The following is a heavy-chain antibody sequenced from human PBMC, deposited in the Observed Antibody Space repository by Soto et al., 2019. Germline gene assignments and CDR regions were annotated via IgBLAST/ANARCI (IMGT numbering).Heavy chain of an antibody. V-gene: IGHV3-74*01. J-gene: IGHJ4*02. CDR2: INGDGSYT. D-gene: IGHD2-2*01. CDR1: GFTFSSYW. CDR3: ARSLSTSPDY. Sequence: GGSLRLSCAASGFTFSSYWMHWVRQAPGKGLVWVSRINGDGSYTGYADSVKGRFTISRDNAKNTLYLQMNILRAEDTAVYFCARSLSTSPDYWGQGTLVTISS.